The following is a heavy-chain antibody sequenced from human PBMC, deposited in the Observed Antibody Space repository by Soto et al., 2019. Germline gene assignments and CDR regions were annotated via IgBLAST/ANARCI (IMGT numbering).Heavy chain of an antibody. V-gene: IGHV3-15*07. D-gene: IGHD1-26*01. Sequence: GGSLRLSCAASGLSLSNTYMDWVRQAPGKGLEWVGRIGSKLDGGREDYAAPAKGRFSISRDDSKNTLYLQLDSLKSEDAGVYYCVTSAVGVVRLDNWGQGTLVTVSS. CDR2: IGSKLDGGRE. J-gene: IGHJ4*02. CDR1: GLSLSNTY. CDR3: VTSAVGVVRLDN.